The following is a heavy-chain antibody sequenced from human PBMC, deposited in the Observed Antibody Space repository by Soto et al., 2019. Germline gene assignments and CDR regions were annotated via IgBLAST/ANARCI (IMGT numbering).Heavy chain of an antibody. CDR1: GFSLRTSGVG. Sequence: CIFSGFSLRTSGVGVGWIRQPPGKALEWLGFIYWNDDKRYSPSLKSRLTITKDTSKNQVVLTMTNMDPVDTATYYCAKSGSSGWYGWFDPWGQGTLVTVSS. CDR2: IYWNDDK. D-gene: IGHD6-19*01. J-gene: IGHJ5*02. CDR3: AKSGSSGWYGWFDP. V-gene: IGHV2-5*01.